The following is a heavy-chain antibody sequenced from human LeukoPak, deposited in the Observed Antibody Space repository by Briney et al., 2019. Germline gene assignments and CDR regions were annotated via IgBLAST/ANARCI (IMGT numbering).Heavy chain of an antibody. CDR3: AATTVTNGNYYGMDV. J-gene: IGHJ6*02. CDR1: GFTFSSYA. CDR2: ISSSSSYI. Sequence: GGSLRLSCAASGFTFSSYAMSWVRQAPGKGLEWVSSISSSSSYIYYADSVKGRFTISRDNAKNSLYLQMNSLRAEDTAVYYCAATTVTNGNYYGMDVWGQGTTVTVSS. D-gene: IGHD4-11*01. V-gene: IGHV3-21*01.